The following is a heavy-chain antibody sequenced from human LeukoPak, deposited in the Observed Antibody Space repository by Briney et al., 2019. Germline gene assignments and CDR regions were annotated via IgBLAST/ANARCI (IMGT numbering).Heavy chain of an antibody. J-gene: IGHJ6*04. Sequence: GASVNVSCKASGGTFSSYAISWVRQAPGHGLEWMGGIIPIFGTAKYAQKFQGRVTITADKSTSTAYMELSSLRSEDTAVYCCARDLPRDYYYGMDVWGKGTTVTVSS. CDR1: GGTFSSYA. CDR3: ARDLPRDYYYGMDV. CDR2: IIPIFGTA. V-gene: IGHV1-69*06.